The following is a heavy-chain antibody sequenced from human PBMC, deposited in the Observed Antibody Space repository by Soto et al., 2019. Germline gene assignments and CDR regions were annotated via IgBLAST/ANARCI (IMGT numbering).Heavy chain of an antibody. J-gene: IGHJ4*02. V-gene: IGHV3-23*01. CDR1: GFIFSNYA. Sequence: PGGSLRLSCAASGFIFSNYAMSWVRQAPGKGLEWVSFISGSGSSTYYADSVKGRFTISRGNSKNTLYLQMNSLRAEDAAVYYCVREASSSGLHLDHWGRGTLVTAPQ. CDR2: ISGSGSST. CDR3: VREASSSGLHLDH. D-gene: IGHD6-6*01.